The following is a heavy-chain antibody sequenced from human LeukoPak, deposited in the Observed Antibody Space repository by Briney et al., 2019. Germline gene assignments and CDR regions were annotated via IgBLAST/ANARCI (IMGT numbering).Heavy chain of an antibody. J-gene: IGHJ4*02. CDR3: ARDFDRSGDFHHFDN. CDR1: GLTFSSYG. Sequence: GGSLRLSCAASGLTFSSYGMHWVSQAPGKGLEWVAVMSYDGSNEYYADSVKGRFTISRDNAKNSLYLQMNSLRAEDTAVYYCARDFDRSGDFHHFDNWGQGTLVTVSS. D-gene: IGHD3-9*01. CDR2: MSYDGSNE. V-gene: IGHV3-30*03.